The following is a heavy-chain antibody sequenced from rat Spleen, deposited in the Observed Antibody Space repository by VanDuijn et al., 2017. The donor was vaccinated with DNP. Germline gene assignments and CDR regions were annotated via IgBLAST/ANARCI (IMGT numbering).Heavy chain of an antibody. CDR1: GFTFSNYD. J-gene: IGHJ2*01. Sequence: EVQLVESGGGLVQPGRSLKLSCAASGFTFSNYDMAWVRQAPTKGLEWVTSINSNGGSTSYRDSVKGRFTISRDNAKSILYLQMDSLRSEDTATYYCTTDFERGYWGQGVMVTVSS. CDR3: TTDFERGY. CDR2: INSNGGST. V-gene: IGHV5-20*01. D-gene: IGHD1-11*01.